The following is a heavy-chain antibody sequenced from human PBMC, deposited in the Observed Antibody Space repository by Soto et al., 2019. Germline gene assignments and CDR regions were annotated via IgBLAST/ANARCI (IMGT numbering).Heavy chain of an antibody. CDR1: GFTFSSYA. V-gene: IGHV3-23*01. CDR3: ARSPSVVLVPSSLGGNNWFDP. CDR2: ISGSGDRT. Sequence: GGSLRLSCAASGFTFSSYAMSWVRQAPGKGLEWVSDISGSGDRTNYADSVKGRFTISRDNSKNTVYLQMNSLRAEDTAVYFCARSPSVVLVPSSLGGNNWFDPWGQGT. J-gene: IGHJ5*02. D-gene: IGHD2-2*01.